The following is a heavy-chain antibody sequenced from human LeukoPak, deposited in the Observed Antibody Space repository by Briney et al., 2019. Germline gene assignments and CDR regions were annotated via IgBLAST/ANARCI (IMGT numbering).Heavy chain of an antibody. V-gene: IGHV3-48*04. Sequence: GGSLRLSCAASGFTLSSYDMTWVRQAPGKGLEWVSSISRSGSTKYYADSVKGRFTISRDNAKNSLFLQMNSLRAEDTAVYYCARVLRYCSGGNCYSGGLGYMDVWGKGTTVTISS. CDR2: ISRSGSTK. D-gene: IGHD2-15*01. CDR3: ARVLRYCSGGNCYSGGLGYMDV. J-gene: IGHJ6*03. CDR1: GFTLSSYD.